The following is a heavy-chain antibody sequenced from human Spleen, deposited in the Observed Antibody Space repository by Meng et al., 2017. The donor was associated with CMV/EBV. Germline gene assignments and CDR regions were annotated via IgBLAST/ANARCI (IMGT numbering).Heavy chain of an antibody. CDR1: GVSISSYH. V-gene: IGHV4-4*07. CDR3: AREGRDGYKSRAFDI. CDR2: IYTSGNT. D-gene: IGHD5-24*01. Sequence: SETLSLTCTVSGVSISSYHWSWIRQPAGKGLEWIGRIYTSGNTNYNPSLESRVTMSVDTSKNQFSLKLNSLTAADTAVYWCAREGRDGYKSRAFDIWGQGTMVTVSS. J-gene: IGHJ3*02.